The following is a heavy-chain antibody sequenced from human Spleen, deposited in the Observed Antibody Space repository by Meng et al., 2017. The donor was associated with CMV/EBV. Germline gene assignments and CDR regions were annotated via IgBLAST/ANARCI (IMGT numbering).Heavy chain of an antibody. D-gene: IGHD5-12*01. CDR3: ATSITTISWFDP. J-gene: IGHJ5*02. CDR2: VYYSGST. V-gene: IGHV4-39*07. Sequence: SETLSLTCTVSGDSISSTSYYWGWVRQPPGKGLEWTGSVYYSGSTFNNPSLQGRVTISLDTSKNQFSLKLSSVTAADTAVYYCATSITTISWFDPWGQGTLVTVSS. CDR1: GDSISSTSYY.